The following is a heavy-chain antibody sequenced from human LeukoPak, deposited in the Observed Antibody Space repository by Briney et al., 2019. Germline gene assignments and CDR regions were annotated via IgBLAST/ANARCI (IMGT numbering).Heavy chain of an antibody. Sequence: SETLSLTCTLSGDSITSSDHYWVWIRQSPGKGLEWIGSVSHSGNTYYKSSLRSRVTVSLDTSKNEFSLILASVTAADTAQYYCARHLYYSASAFWYIDLWGRGTLVIVSP. J-gene: IGHJ2*01. V-gene: IGHV4-39*01. CDR2: VSHSGNT. D-gene: IGHD3-10*01. CDR1: GDSITSSDHY. CDR3: ARHLYYSASAFWYIDL.